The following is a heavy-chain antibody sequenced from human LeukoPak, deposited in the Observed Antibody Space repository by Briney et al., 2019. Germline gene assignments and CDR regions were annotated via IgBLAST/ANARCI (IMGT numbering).Heavy chain of an antibody. J-gene: IGHJ5*02. CDR2: IYYSGST. Sequence: SQTLSLTCTVSGGSISSGGYYWSWIRQHPEKGLEWIGYIYYSGSTYYNPSLKSRVTISVDTSKNQFSLKLSSVTAADTAVYYCARGRDYYGSGSYPSNWFDPWGQGTLVTVSS. CDR1: GGSISSGGYY. V-gene: IGHV4-31*03. D-gene: IGHD3-10*01. CDR3: ARGRDYYGSGSYPSNWFDP.